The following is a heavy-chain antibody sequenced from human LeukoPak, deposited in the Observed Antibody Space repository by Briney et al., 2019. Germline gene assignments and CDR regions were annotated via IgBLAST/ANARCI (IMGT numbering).Heavy chain of an antibody. D-gene: IGHD3-22*01. J-gene: IGHJ3*02. CDR2: ISSSGSTI. V-gene: IGHV3-11*04. CDR3: ARDAGASSGYLYADAFDI. CDR1: GFTFSDYY. Sequence: PGGSLRLSCAASGFTFSDYYMSWICQAPGKGLEWVSYISSSGSTIYYADSVKGRFTISRDNAKNSLYLQMNSLRAEDTAVYYCARDAGASSGYLYADAFDIWGQGTMVTVSS.